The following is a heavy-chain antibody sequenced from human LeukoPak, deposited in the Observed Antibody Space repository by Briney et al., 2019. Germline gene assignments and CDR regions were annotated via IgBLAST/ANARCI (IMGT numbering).Heavy chain of an antibody. CDR2: ISGSGGSI. Sequence: PGGSLRLSCAVSGFTFSSYAMSWVRQAPGKGLEWVSTISGSGGSIYYADTVKGRFTISRDNSKSRLYLKMNSLRAEDTAVYYCAKDGGDFDWLVYYMDIWGKGTTVTVSS. V-gene: IGHV3-23*01. D-gene: IGHD3-9*01. J-gene: IGHJ6*03. CDR3: AKDGGDFDWLVYYMDI. CDR1: GFTFSSYA.